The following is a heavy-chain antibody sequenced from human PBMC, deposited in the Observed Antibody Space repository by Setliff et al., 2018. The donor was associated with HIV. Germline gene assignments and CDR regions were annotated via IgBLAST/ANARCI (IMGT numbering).Heavy chain of an antibody. V-gene: IGHV3-7*01. CDR2: ISPDGSVT. Sequence: QTGGSLRLSCAASGFTFSSAWMGWVRQAPAKGLEWVANISPDGSVTYYVDSVKGRFTISRDNAKNSLYLQLNRWRVEDTAMYYCAKCLKHRSDSAWLYYDMDVWGPGNTVTVSS. J-gene: IGHJ6*02. D-gene: IGHD6-19*01. CDR3: AKCLKHRSDSAWLYYDMDV. CDR1: GFTFSSAW.